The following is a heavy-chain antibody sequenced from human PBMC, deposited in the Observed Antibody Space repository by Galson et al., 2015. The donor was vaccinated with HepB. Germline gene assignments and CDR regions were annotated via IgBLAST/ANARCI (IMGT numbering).Heavy chain of an antibody. CDR1: GFSFSNYD. CDR3: ARDKVRGSSWFRYWYFDL. D-gene: IGHD6-13*01. CDR2: INSNGGST. J-gene: IGHJ2*01. Sequence: SLRLSCAASGFSFSNYDMNWVRQAPGKGLEWVSSINSNGGSTFYADSVRGRFTIPRDNAKNSLYLQMNSLRAEDTAVYYCARDKVRGSSWFRYWYFDLWGRGTLVTVSS. V-gene: IGHV3-23*01.